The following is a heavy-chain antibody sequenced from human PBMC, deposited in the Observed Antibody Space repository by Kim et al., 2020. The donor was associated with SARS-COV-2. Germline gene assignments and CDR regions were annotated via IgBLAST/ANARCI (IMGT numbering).Heavy chain of an antibody. J-gene: IGHJ4*02. CDR3: ARQKVIVSYYFDY. D-gene: IGHD3-22*01. CDR2: IYYSGST. Sequence: SETLSLTCTVSGGSISSSSYYWGWIRQPPGKGLEWIGSIYYSGSTYYNPSLKSRVTISVDTSKNQFSLKLSSVTAADTAVYYCARQKVIVSYYFDYWGQGTLVTVSS. V-gene: IGHV4-39*01. CDR1: GGSISSSSYY.